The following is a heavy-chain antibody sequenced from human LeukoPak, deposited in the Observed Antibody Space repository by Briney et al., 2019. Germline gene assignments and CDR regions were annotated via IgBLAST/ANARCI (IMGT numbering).Heavy chain of an antibody. Sequence: GGSLRLSCAASGFIFSTYGINWVRQAPGKGLEWAASIHYDVSNKFYADSVKGRFTISRDNSKNTVYLQMNSLRAEDTAVYYCAKDLMTYCGSTNCYENYFDYWGQGTLVTVSS. V-gene: IGHV3-30*02. CDR3: AKDLMTYCGSTNCYENYFDY. J-gene: IGHJ4*02. D-gene: IGHD2-2*01. CDR1: GFIFSTYG. CDR2: IHYDVSNK.